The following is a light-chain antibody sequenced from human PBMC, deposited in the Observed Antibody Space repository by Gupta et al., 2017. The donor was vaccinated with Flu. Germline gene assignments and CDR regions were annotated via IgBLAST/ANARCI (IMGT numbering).Light chain of an antibody. J-gene: IGLJ2*01. Sequence: VNLTCTLSSGHSSYAIAWHRQQPTTGHRYWMKLNSDGSQSTGDAIRSRFSGSSSGADPYLTTYSLEADDEYYYYWQNWGTAVVFGGGTKLTVL. CDR1: SGHSSYA. V-gene: IGLV4-69*01. CDR3: QNWGTAVV. CDR2: LNSDGSQ.